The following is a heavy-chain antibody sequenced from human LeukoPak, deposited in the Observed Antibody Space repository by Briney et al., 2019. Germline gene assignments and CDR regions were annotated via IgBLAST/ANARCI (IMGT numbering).Heavy chain of an antibody. CDR2: ISYDGSNK. J-gene: IGHJ6*02. CDR1: GFTFSSYG. CDR3: VKVVVPDASGYSYGPLYYYGMDV. V-gene: IGHV3-30*18. D-gene: IGHD5-18*01. Sequence: PGGSLRLSCAASGFTFSSYGMHWVRQAPGKGLEWVAVISYDGSNKYYADSVKGRFTISRDNSKNTLYLQMNSLRAEDTAVYYCVKVVVPDASGYSYGPLYYYGMDVWGQGTTVTVSS.